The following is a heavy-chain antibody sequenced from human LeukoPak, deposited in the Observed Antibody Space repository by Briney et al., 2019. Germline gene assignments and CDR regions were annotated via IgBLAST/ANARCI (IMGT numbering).Heavy chain of an antibody. J-gene: IGHJ4*02. Sequence: GGSLRLSCAASGFTVSSSYMSWVRQAPGKGLEWVSSIYSGGSTYYTDSVKGRFTISRDNSKNTLYLQMNSLRAEDTAVYYCARDLAGYNGFDYWGQGTLATVSS. D-gene: IGHD5-24*01. V-gene: IGHV3-66*01. CDR2: IYSGGST. CDR1: GFTVSSSY. CDR3: ARDLAGYNGFDY.